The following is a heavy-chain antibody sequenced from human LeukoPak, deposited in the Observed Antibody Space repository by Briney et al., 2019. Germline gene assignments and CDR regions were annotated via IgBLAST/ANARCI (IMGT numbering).Heavy chain of an antibody. Sequence: GGPLRLSCAASGFTFSSYSMNWVRQAPGKGLEWVSYISSSSSTIYYADSVKGRFTISRDNAKNSLYLQMNSLKTEDTAVYYCSVRLNWNADYWGQGTLVTVSS. D-gene: IGHD1-1*01. J-gene: IGHJ4*02. CDR2: ISSSSSTI. CDR1: GFTFSSYS. V-gene: IGHV3-48*04. CDR3: SVRLNWNADY.